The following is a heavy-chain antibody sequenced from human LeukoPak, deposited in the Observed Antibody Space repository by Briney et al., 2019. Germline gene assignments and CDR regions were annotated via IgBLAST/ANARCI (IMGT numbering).Heavy chain of an antibody. CDR3: ARDRARVVRSAFDI. V-gene: IGHV3-11*01. CDR1: GFTFSDYY. D-gene: IGHD2-21*01. J-gene: IGHJ3*02. CDR2: ISSSGSTI. Sequence: PGGSLRLSCAASGFTFSDYYMSWIRQAPGKGLGWVSYISSSGSTIYYADSVKGRFTISRDNAKNSLYLQMNSLRAEDTAVYYCARDRARVVRSAFDIWGQGTMVTVSS.